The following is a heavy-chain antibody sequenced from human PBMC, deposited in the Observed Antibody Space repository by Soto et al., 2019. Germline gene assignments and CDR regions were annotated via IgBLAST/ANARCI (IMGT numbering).Heavy chain of an antibody. V-gene: IGHV3-30*18. J-gene: IGHJ4*02. CDR1: GFTFSSYG. Sequence: QVQLVESGGGVVQPGRSLRLSCAASGFTFSSYGMHWVRQAPGKGLEWVAVISYDGSNKYYADSVKGRFTISRDNSKNTLYLQMNSLRAEDTAVYYCANEPRRNWGAYYFDYWGQGTLVTVSS. CDR2: ISYDGSNK. D-gene: IGHD7-27*01. CDR3: ANEPRRNWGAYYFDY.